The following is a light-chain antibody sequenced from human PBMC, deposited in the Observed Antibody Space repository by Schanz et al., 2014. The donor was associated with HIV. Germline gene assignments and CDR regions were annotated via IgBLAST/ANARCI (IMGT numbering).Light chain of an antibody. J-gene: IGKJ5*01. CDR1: QGISSA. V-gene: IGKV1D-13*01. CDR2: DAS. Sequence: IQMTQSPSTLSTSVGDRVTITCRASQGISSALAWYQQEPGKAPKLLIYDASSLESGVPSRFSGSGSGTDFTLSISSLQPEDFATYYCQQFNNHPITFGQGTRLEIK. CDR3: QQFNNHPIT.